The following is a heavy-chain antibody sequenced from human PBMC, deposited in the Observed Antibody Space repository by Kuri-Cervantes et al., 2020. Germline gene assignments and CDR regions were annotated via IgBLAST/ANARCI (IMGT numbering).Heavy chain of an antibody. CDR2: ISAYNGDT. CDR1: GYTFSTYG. D-gene: IGHD6-25*01. J-gene: IGHJ4*02. V-gene: IGHV1-18*01. Sequence: ASVKVSCKASGYTFSTYGVSWVRQAPGQGLEWMGWISAYNGDTNYAQKLQGRVTMTTDTSTNTAYMELRSLRSDDTAVYYCARVGVGYHGGDYWGQGTLVTVSS. CDR3: ARVGVGYHGGDY.